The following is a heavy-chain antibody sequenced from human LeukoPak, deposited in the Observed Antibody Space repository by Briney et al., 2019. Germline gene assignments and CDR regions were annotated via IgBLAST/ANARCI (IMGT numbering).Heavy chain of an antibody. D-gene: IGHD1/OR15-1a*01. CDR2: MSSSGSTI. V-gene: IGHV3-11*01. Sequence: GRSLRLSYAASGFTFSDHYMSWIRQAPGKGLEWVSYMSSSGSTIYYADSVKGRFTISRDKAKNSLYLQMNSLRAEDTAVYYCARETGTLDYWGQGTLVTVSS. J-gene: IGHJ4*02. CDR1: GFTFSDHY. CDR3: ARETGTLDY.